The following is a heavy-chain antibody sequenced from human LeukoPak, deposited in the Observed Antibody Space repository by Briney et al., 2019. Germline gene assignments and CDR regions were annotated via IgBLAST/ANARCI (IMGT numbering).Heavy chain of an antibody. CDR1: GFTFSSYW. J-gene: IGHJ4*02. Sequence: GGSLRLSCAASGFTFSSYWMSWVRQAPGKGLEWVANIKQDGSEKYYVDSVKGRFTISRDNAKNSLYLQMNSLRAEDTAVYYCASPGYSSGWYLPYFDYWGQGTLVTVSS. V-gene: IGHV3-7*01. CDR2: IKQDGSEK. CDR3: ASPGYSSGWYLPYFDY. D-gene: IGHD6-19*01.